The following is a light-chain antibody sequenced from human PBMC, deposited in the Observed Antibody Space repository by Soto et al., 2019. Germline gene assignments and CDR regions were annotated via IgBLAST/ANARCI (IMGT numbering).Light chain of an antibody. CDR3: QQYSRSSWT. CDR1: QNVGSNS. CDR2: GAF. V-gene: IGKV3-20*01. J-gene: IGKJ1*01. Sequence: ETVLTQSPGTLSLSPGERATLSCRASQNVGSNSLAWFQQKPGQAPRLLIYGAFSRATDIPDRFSGSGSGTDFTLTISRLEPEDSAVYYCQQYSRSSWTFGQGTKVEI.